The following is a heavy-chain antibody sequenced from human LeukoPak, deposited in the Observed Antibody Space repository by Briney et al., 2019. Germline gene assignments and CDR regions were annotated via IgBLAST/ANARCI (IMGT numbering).Heavy chain of an antibody. J-gene: IGHJ4*02. CDR1: GFTFSSYA. V-gene: IGHV4-31*02. Sequence: LRLSCAASGFTFSSYAMSWIRQHPGKGLEWIGYIYYSGSTYYNPSLKSRVTISVDTSKNQFSLKLSSVTAADTAVYYCARGGIAAAGVDYWGQGTLVTVSS. CDR3: ARGGIAAAGVDY. D-gene: IGHD6-13*01. CDR2: IYYSGST.